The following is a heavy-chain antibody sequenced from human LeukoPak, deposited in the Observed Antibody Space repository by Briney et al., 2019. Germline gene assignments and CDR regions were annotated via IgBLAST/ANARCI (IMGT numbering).Heavy chain of an antibody. CDR2: IYTSGST. Sequence: SQTLSLTCTVSGGSISSGSYYWSWIRQPAGKGLEWIGRIYTSGSTNYNPSLKSRVTMSVDTSKNQFSLKLSSVTAADTAVYYCARVIRGGYSYYFDYWGQGTLVTVSS. CDR3: ARVIRGGYSYYFDY. V-gene: IGHV4-61*02. J-gene: IGHJ4*02. CDR1: GGSISSGSYY. D-gene: IGHD3-10*01.